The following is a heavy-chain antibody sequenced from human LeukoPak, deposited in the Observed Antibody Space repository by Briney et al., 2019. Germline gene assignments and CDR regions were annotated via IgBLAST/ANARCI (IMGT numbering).Heavy chain of an antibody. CDR1: GFTFSNYA. D-gene: IGHD7-27*01. V-gene: IGHV3-30-3*01. Sequence: PGGSLRLSCAASGFTFSNYAMHWVRQAPGKGLEWVAVISYDGSNQYYADSVKGRFTISRDNSKNTVYLQMNSLRAEDTAVYYCARDQTPGLGLQTGYFDYWGQGTLVTVSS. CDR2: ISYDGSNQ. CDR3: ARDQTPGLGLQTGYFDY. J-gene: IGHJ4*02.